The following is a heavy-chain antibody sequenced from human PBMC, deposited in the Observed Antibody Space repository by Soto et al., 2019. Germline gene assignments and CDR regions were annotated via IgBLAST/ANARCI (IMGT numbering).Heavy chain of an antibody. J-gene: IGHJ4*02. CDR2: VNSDGSIT. D-gene: IGHD2-21*01. CDR1: GFDFTNSW. V-gene: IGHV3-74*01. Sequence: EVQLVESGGGLVQPGGSLRLYCAASGFDFTNSWMHWVRQAPGKGLVWVSHVNSDGSITTYVDSVKGRFTISRDNAKNTVYLQMNSLRVEDTALYYCTRDQAYGSAVWGQGTLVTVSS. CDR3: TRDQAYGSAV.